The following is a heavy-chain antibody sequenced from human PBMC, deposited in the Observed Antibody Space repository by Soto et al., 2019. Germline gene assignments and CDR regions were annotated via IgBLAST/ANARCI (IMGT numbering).Heavy chain of an antibody. CDR3: AKYRRTDAAGYRHDF. D-gene: IGHD5-12*01. Sequence: APETLSLTCSVSGSSINNYYWSWIRQPPGKGLEWIGFVYYTGSTITKYNPSLQSRVAMSVDSSKNQFSLKVTSMTAADTAIYYCAKYRRTDAAGYRHDFWGPGTLVTVSS. CDR1: GSSINNYY. CDR2: VYYTGSTIT. V-gene: IGHV4-59*01. J-gene: IGHJ4*02.